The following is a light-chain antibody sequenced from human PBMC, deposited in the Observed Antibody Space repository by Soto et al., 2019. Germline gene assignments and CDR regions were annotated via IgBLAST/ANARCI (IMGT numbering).Light chain of an antibody. CDR3: QHFGGSSYT. CDR2: GAS. CDR1: QSVNSNY. Sequence: VLTQSPGTLSLSPGETATLSCRASQSVNSNYFAWYQQRPGQAPRLLIYGASARATGIPDRFSGSGSGTDFTLAISRLEPEDFAVYYCQHFGGSSYTFGQGTKLEIK. J-gene: IGKJ2*01. V-gene: IGKV3-20*01.